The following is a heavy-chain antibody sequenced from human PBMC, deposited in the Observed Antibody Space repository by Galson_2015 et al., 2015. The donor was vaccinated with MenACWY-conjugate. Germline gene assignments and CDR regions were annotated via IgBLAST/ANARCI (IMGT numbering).Heavy chain of an antibody. Sequence: SLSLSCAASGFPFSTYGMGWVRRAPGKGLEWVSGISGSGESPYYADSAKGRFTISRDNSNNMVYVQMNSLRDDDTAVYYCARGHFQREAWGQGTL. D-gene: IGHD2/OR15-2a*01. J-gene: IGHJ5*01. CDR2: ISGSGESP. CDR1: GFPFSTYG. CDR3: ARGHFQREA. V-gene: IGHV3-23*01.